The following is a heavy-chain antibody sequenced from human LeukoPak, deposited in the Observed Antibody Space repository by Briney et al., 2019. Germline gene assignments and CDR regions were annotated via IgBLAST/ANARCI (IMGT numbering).Heavy chain of an antibody. Sequence: SETLSLTCSVSGGSISGSYWNWIRQPAGKGLEWIGRIYTSGSTNYNPSLKSRVTMSVDTSKNQFSLKLSSVTAADTAVYYCATGECSGGSCYPYYWGQGTLVTVSS. CDR2: IYTSGST. V-gene: IGHV4-4*07. CDR1: GGSISGSY. CDR3: ATGECSGGSCYPYY. J-gene: IGHJ4*02. D-gene: IGHD2-15*01.